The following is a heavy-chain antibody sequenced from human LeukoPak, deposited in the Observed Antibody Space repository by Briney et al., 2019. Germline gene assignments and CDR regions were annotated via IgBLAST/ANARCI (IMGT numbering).Heavy chain of an antibody. CDR2: IYYSGST. V-gene: IGHV4-39*01. CDR3: ARRSYYGSGDNLFDY. J-gene: IGHJ4*02. CDR1: GGSISSSSYY. D-gene: IGHD3-10*01. Sequence: SETLSLTCTVSGGSISSSSYYWGWIRQPPGKGLEWIGSIYYSGSTYYNPSLKSRVTISVDTSKNQFSLKQSSVTAADTAVYYCARRSYYGSGDNLFDYWGQGTLVTVSS.